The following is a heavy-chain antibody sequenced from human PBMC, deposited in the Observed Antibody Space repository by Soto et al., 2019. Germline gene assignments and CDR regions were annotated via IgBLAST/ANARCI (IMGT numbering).Heavy chain of an antibody. CDR2: VYNDGSA. Sequence: SETLSLTCDVSGVSISSGNRWSWVRQPPGKGLEWIAEVYNDGSANYHPSLESRATISVDRSKNQFSLRLSSVTAADTGKYYCARLVYDSRLNYLYFDHWGQGTLVTVSS. D-gene: IGHD3-22*01. J-gene: IGHJ4*02. CDR1: GVSISSGNR. V-gene: IGHV4-4*02. CDR3: ARLVYDSRLNYLYFDH.